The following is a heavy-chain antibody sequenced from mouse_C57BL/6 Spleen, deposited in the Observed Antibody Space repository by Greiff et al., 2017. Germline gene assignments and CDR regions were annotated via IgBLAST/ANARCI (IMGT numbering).Heavy chain of an antibody. V-gene: IGHV14-3*01. CDR3: ASGDGSSYDYAMDY. CDR1: GFNIKNTY. D-gene: IGHD1-1*01. Sequence: VHVKQSVAELVRPGASVKLSCTASGFNIKNTYMHWVKQRPEQGLEWIGRIDPANGNTKYAPKFQGKATITADTSSNTAYLQLSSLTSEDTAIYYCASGDGSSYDYAMDYWGQGTSVTVSS. J-gene: IGHJ4*01. CDR2: IDPANGNT.